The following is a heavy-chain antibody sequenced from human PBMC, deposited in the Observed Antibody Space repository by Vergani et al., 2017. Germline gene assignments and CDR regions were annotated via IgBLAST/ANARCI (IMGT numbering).Heavy chain of an antibody. J-gene: IGHJ4*02. D-gene: IGHD2/OR15-2a*01. CDR3: TSRDNNRWN. CDR1: GFTFSSFW. Sequence: EVQLVESGGGMVKPGGSLRLSCADSGFTFSSFWMSWVRQAPGQGLEWVGNVKQDGSEKYYVDSVKGRFSISIDNAKNSLYLEMSSLRVEDTAVYYCTSRDNNRWNWGQGTLVTVSS. V-gene: IGHV3-7*01. CDR2: VKQDGSEK.